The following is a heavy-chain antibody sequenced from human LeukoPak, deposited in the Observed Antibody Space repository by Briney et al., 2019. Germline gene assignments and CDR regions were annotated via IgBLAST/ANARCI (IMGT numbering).Heavy chain of an antibody. CDR2: ISCNSGSI. CDR1: GFTFDDYA. J-gene: IGHJ4*02. D-gene: IGHD3-22*01. Sequence: GGSLRLSCAASGFTFDDYAMHWVRQAPGKGLEWVSGISCNSGSIGYADSVKGRFTISRDNAKNSLYLQMNSLRAEDTALYYCAKAGAYDSSGSFDYWGQGTLVTVSS. V-gene: IGHV3-9*01. CDR3: AKAGAYDSSGSFDY.